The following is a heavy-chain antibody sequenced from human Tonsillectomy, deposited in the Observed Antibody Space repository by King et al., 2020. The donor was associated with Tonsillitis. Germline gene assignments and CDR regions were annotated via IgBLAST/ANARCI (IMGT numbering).Heavy chain of an antibody. CDR2: IKQDGSEK. Sequence: DVQLVESGGGLVQPGGSLRLSCAASGFTFSSYWMSWVRQAPGKGLEWVANIKQDGSEKYYVDSVKGRFTISRDNAKNSLYLQMNSLRAEDTAVYYCARGDDSSGYYLYYFDYWGQGTLVNVSS. D-gene: IGHD3-22*01. CDR3: ARGDDSSGYYLYYFDY. V-gene: IGHV3-7*01. CDR1: GFTFSSYW. J-gene: IGHJ4*02.